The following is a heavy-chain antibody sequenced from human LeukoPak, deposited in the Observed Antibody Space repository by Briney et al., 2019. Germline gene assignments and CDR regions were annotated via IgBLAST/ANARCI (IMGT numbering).Heavy chain of an antibody. CDR2: IYSGGST. CDR1: GFTFSSYG. D-gene: IGHD3-9*01. Sequence: PGGSLRLSCAASGFTFSSYGMHWVRQAPGKGLEWVSVIYSGGSTYYADSVKGRFTISRDNSKNTLYLQMNSLRAEDTAVYYCTRVFENAWGQGTLVTVSS. V-gene: IGHV3-66*01. CDR3: TRVFENA. J-gene: IGHJ5*02.